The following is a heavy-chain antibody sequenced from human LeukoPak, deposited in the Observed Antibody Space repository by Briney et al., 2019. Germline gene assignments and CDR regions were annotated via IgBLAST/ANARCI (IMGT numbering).Heavy chain of an antibody. CDR2: IYFSGST. J-gene: IGHJ4*02. V-gene: IGHV4-59*01. CDR3: ARGRDSHDSRGAFDY. CDR1: GGSISSFY. D-gene: IGHD3-22*01. Sequence: SETLSLTCTVSGGSISSFYWSWIRQSPGKGLEWIGFIYFSGSTNYNPSLKSRVAISVDTSKNQFSLKLSSVTAADTAVYYCARGRDSHDSRGAFDYWGQGTLVTVSS.